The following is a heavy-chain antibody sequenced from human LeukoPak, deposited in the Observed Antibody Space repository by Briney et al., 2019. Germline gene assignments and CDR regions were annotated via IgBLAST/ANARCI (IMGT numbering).Heavy chain of an antibody. CDR3: ARTGTRGNWFDP. D-gene: IGHD3-10*01. CDR2: INHSGST. V-gene: IGHV4-34*01. Sequence: ASETLSLTCAVYGGSFSGYYWSWIRQPPGKGLEWIGEINHSGSTNYNPSLKSRVTISVDTSKNQFSLKLSSVTAADTAVYYCARTGTRGNWFDPWGQGTLVTVSS. J-gene: IGHJ5*02. CDR1: GGSFSGYY.